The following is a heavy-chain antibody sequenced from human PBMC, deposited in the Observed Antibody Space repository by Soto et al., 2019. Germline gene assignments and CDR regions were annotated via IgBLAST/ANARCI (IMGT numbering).Heavy chain of an antibody. Sequence: SVKVSCKASGGTFSSYAISWVRQAPGQGLEWMGGIIPIFGTANYAQKFQGRVTITADKSTSTAYMELSSLRSEDTAVYYCARGVGCSSTSCPPSGHYGMDVWGQGTTVTSP. J-gene: IGHJ6*02. CDR2: IIPIFGTA. CDR1: GGTFSSYA. V-gene: IGHV1-69*06. CDR3: ARGVGCSSTSCPPSGHYGMDV. D-gene: IGHD2-2*01.